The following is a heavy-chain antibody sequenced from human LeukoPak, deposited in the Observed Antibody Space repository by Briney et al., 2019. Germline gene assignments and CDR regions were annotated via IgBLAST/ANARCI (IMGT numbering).Heavy chain of an antibody. J-gene: IGHJ4*02. V-gene: IGHV1-69*04. CDR1: GGPFRSYA. Sequence: SVKFSCKASGGPFRSYAISWVRQAPGQGLEWMGRIIPILGIANYAQKFQGRVTITADKSTSTAYMELSSLRSEDTAVYYCARGVAVAGSIDYWGQGTLVTVSS. D-gene: IGHD6-19*01. CDR2: IIPILGIA. CDR3: ARGVAVAGSIDY.